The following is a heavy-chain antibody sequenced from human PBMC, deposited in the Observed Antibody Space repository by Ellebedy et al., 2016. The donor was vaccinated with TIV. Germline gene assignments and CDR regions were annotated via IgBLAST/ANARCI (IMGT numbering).Heavy chain of an antibody. V-gene: IGHV3-23*01. CDR2: ISGSAGST. J-gene: IGHJ4*02. CDR1: GFTFSSYW. CDR3: AKDGRGTNPGHFDY. Sequence: PGGSLRLSCAASGFTFSSYWMSWVRQAPGKGLEWVSAISGSAGSTYYADSVKGRFTISRDNSKNTLFLQMNSLRAEDTAVYYCAKDGRGTNPGHFDYWGQGTLVTVSS. D-gene: IGHD2-8*01.